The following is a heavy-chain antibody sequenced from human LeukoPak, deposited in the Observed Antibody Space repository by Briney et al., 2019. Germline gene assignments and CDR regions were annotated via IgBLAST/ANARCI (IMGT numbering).Heavy chain of an antibody. CDR1: GGTFSSYA. Sequence: ASVKVSCKASGGTFSSYAISWVRQAPGQGLEWMGRIIPILGIANYAQKFQGRVTITADKSTSTAYMELSSLRSEDTAVYYCANALGLKGAFDIWGQGTMVTVSS. J-gene: IGHJ3*02. V-gene: IGHV1-69*04. CDR2: IIPILGIA. CDR3: ANALGLKGAFDI.